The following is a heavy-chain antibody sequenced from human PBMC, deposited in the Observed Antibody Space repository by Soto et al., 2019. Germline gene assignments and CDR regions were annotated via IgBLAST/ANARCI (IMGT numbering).Heavy chain of an antibody. CDR2: IRYDGNNK. J-gene: IGHJ4*01. Sequence: QVQLVESGGGVVQPGGSLRLSCAASGFTFSNYGMHWVRQAPGKGLEWVAVIRYDGNNKYYADSVKGRFTISRDNSNNTLYVQMTSLRSEDTAVYYCARGLHSLFDYCGHGNLVTVSS. D-gene: IGHD2-21*01. CDR1: GFTFSNYG. V-gene: IGHV3-33*01. CDR3: ARGLHSLFDY.